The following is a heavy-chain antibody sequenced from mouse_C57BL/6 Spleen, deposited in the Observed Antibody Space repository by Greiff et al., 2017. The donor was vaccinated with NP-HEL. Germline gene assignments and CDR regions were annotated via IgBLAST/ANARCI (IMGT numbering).Heavy chain of an antibody. CDR3: ARHEAAYYSNYGRFAY. CDR2: FYPGSGSI. V-gene: IGHV1-62-2*01. CDR1: GYTFTEYT. D-gene: IGHD2-5*01. J-gene: IGHJ3*01. Sequence: VQLQQSGAELVKPGASVKLSCKASGYTFTEYTIHWVKQRSGQGLEWIGWFYPGSGSIKYNEKFKDKATLTVDKSSSTVYMELSRLTSEDSAVYFCARHEAAYYSNYGRFAYWGQGTLVTVSA.